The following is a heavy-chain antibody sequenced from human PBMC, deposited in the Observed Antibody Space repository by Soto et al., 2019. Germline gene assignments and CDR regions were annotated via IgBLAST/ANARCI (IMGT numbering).Heavy chain of an antibody. CDR1: GGSFSGYY. CDR3: ARGRRRDGYNYELHVRPKFAPFGY. J-gene: IGHJ4*02. CDR2: INHSGST. D-gene: IGHD5-12*01. Sequence: SETLSLTCAVYGGSFSGYYWSWIRQPPGKGLEWIGEINHSGSTNYNPSLKSRVTISVDTSKNQFSLKLSSVTAADMAVYYCARGRRRDGYNYELHVRPKFAPFGYWGQGTLVTVSS. V-gene: IGHV4-34*01.